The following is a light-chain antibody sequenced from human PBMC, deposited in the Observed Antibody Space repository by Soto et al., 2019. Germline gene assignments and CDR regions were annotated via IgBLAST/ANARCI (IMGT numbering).Light chain of an antibody. CDR3: SSYTRSSTWV. CDR2: EVS. Sequence: QSVLTQPASVSGSPGQSITISCTGTSSDVGGYNYVSWYQQHPGKAPKLMISEVSNRPSGVSNRFSGSKSGNTASLTISGPQAEDEADYYCSSYTRSSTWVFGGGTKLTVL. CDR1: SSDVGGYNY. J-gene: IGLJ3*02. V-gene: IGLV2-14*01.